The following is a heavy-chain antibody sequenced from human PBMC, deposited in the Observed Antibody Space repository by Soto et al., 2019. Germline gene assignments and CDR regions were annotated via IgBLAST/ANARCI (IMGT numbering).Heavy chain of an antibody. CDR2: IYHGGST. Sequence: PSETLSLTCTVSGGSISSYYWSWIRQPPGKGLEWIGDIYHGGSTNYNPSLKSRVTISIDKSKNQFSLKLKSVTAADTAVYYCARDRYDSSAYYIDIWGQGTMVTVS. CDR3: ARDRYDSSAYYIDI. D-gene: IGHD3-22*01. J-gene: IGHJ3*02. CDR1: GGSISSYY. V-gene: IGHV4-59*12.